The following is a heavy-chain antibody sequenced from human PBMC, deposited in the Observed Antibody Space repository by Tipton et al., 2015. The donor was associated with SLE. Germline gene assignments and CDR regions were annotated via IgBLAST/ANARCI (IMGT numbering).Heavy chain of an antibody. J-gene: IGHJ4*02. CDR3: ARLGIGGSSTSDY. CDR2: MNPNSGNT. D-gene: IGHD2-15*01. Sequence: QLVQSGPEVKKPGESLKISCKGSGYTFTSYDINWVRQATGQGLEWMGWMNPNSGNTGYAQKFQGRVTITRNTSISTAYMELSSLRSEDTAVYYCARLGIGGSSTSDYWGQGTLVTVSS. CDR1: GYTFTSYD. V-gene: IGHV1-8*03.